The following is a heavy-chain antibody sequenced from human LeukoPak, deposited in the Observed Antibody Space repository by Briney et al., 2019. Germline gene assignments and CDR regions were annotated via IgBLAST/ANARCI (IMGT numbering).Heavy chain of an antibody. CDR1: GGSISSSSYY. CDR3: ARTQDCSGGSCYSGDAFDI. Sequence: PSETLSLTCTVSGGSISSSSYYWGWIRQPPGKGLEWIGSIYYSGSTYYNPSLKSRVTISVDTSKNQFSLKLSSVTAADTAVYYCARTQDCSGGSCYSGDAFDIWGQGTMVTVSS. J-gene: IGHJ3*02. D-gene: IGHD2-15*01. CDR2: IYYSGST. V-gene: IGHV4-39*01.